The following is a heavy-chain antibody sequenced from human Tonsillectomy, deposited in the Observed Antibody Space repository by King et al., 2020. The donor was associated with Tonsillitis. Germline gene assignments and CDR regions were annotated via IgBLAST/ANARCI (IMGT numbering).Heavy chain of an antibody. Sequence: VQLVESGGGVVQPGRSLRLSCAASGFTFSSYAMHWVRQAPGKGLEWGAVISYDGSNKYYADSVKGRFTISRDNSKNTLCLQVNSLRAEDTAVYYCAREYVGQQRYYYYGMDVWGQGTTVTVSS. V-gene: IGHV3-30-3*01. CDR2: ISYDGSNK. J-gene: IGHJ6*02. CDR1: GFTFSSYA. D-gene: IGHD6-13*01. CDR3: AREYVGQQRYYYYGMDV.